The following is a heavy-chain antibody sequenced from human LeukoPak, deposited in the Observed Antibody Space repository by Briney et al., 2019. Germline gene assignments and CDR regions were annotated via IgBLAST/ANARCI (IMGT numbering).Heavy chain of an antibody. CDR3: AIMYYDILTGYSNWFDP. D-gene: IGHD3-9*01. CDR2: INHSGST. Sequence: YPSETLSLTCAVYGGSFSGYYWSWIRQPPGKGLEWIGEINHSGSTNYNPSLKSRVTISVDTSKNQFSLKLSSVTAADTAVYYCAIMYYDILTGYSNWFDPWGQGTLVTVSS. CDR1: GGSFSGYY. J-gene: IGHJ5*02. V-gene: IGHV4-34*01.